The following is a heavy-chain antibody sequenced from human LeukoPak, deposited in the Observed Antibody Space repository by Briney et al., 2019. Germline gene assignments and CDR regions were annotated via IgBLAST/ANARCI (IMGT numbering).Heavy chain of an antibody. V-gene: IGHV3-23*01. J-gene: IGHJ5*02. CDR2: ISGSGGST. CDR3: ANDSLLWFGGSGWFDP. D-gene: IGHD3-10*01. Sequence: SGGSLRLSCAASGFTFSSYAMSWVRQAPGKGLEWVSAISGSGGSTYYADSVKGRFTISRDNTKNTLYLQMNSLRAEDTAVYYCANDSLLWFGGSGWFDPWGQGTLVTVSS. CDR1: GFTFSSYA.